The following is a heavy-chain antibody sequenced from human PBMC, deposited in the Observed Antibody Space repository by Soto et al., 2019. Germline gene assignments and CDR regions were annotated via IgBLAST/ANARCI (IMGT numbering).Heavy chain of an antibody. Sequence: PSETLSLTCAVSGASISGFYWSWIRKSAGKGLEWIGRIYATGTTDYNPSLKSRVMMSVDTSKKQFSLKLRSVTAADTAVYYCVRDGTKTLRDWFDPWGQGISVTVSS. CDR1: GASISGFY. D-gene: IGHD1-1*01. CDR2: IYATGTT. CDR3: VRDGTKTLRDWFDP. V-gene: IGHV4-4*07. J-gene: IGHJ5*02.